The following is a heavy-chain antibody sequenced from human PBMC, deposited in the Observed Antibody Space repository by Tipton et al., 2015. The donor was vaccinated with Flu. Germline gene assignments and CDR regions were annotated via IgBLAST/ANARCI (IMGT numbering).Heavy chain of an antibody. V-gene: IGHV4-39*01. CDR1: GGSISSSSYY. D-gene: IGHD3-10*01. CDR2: IYYSGST. J-gene: IGHJ3*02. CDR3: TIWFGDPDAFDI. Sequence: TLSLTCTVSGGSISSSSYYWGWIRQPPGKGLEWIGSIYYSGSTYYNPSLKSRVTISVDTSKNQFSLKLSSVTAVDTAVYYCTIWFGDPDAFDIWGQGTMVTVSS.